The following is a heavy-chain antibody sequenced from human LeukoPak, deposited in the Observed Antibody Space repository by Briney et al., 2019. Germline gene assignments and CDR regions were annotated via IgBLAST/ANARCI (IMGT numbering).Heavy chain of an antibody. CDR2: IYYSGST. Sequence: SETLSLTCTVSGGSISSSSNYWGWIRQPPGKGLEWIGSIYYSGSTYYNPSLKSRVTISVDTSKNQFSLKLSSVTAADTAVYYCARDGRIAVAGGDYWGQGTLVTVSS. D-gene: IGHD6-19*01. CDR1: GGSISSSSNY. V-gene: IGHV4-39*07. J-gene: IGHJ4*02. CDR3: ARDGRIAVAGGDY.